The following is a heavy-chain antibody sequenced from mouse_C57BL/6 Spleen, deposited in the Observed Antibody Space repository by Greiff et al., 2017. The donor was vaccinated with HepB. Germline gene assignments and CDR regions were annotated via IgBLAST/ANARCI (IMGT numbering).Heavy chain of an antibody. J-gene: IGHJ1*03. Sequence: QVQLQQPGAELVRPGSSVKLSCKASGYTFTSYWMHWVKQRPIQGLEWIGNIDPSDSETHYNHKFKDKATLTVDKSSSTAYLQRSSLTSEDSAVYYCARVSSYDGSSYGWYFDVWGTGTTVTVSS. D-gene: IGHD1-1*01. V-gene: IGHV1-52*01. CDR1: GYTFTSYW. CDR2: IDPSDSET. CDR3: ARVSSYDGSSYGWYFDV.